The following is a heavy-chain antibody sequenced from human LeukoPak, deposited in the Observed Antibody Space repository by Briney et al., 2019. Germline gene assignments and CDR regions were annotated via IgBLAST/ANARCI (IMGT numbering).Heavy chain of an antibody. CDR2: IKPDGSDK. Sequence: QAGGSLRLSCAASGFSFSTYWMNWVRQAPGKGPEWVANIKPDGSDKDYVDSVKGRFTISRYNAKNSLYLEMTGLTVEDTAVYYGASSRWGGDQGTLVTVSS. J-gene: IGHJ4*02. V-gene: IGHV3-7*01. CDR3: ASSRWG. D-gene: IGHD3-16*01. CDR1: GFSFSTYW.